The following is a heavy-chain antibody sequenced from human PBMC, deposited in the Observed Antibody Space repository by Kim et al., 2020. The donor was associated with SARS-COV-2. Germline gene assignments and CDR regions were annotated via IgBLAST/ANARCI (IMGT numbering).Heavy chain of an antibody. CDR2: IYYSGST. D-gene: IGHD6-13*01. CDR3: SRGVQAAAGHKKYDY. Sequence: SETLSLTCTVSGGSISSSSYYWGWIRQPPGKGLEWIGSIYYSGSTYYNPSLKSRVTISVDTSKNQFSLKLSSVTATDTAVYYCSRGVQAAAGHKKYDYWG. J-gene: IGHJ4*01. CDR1: GGSISSSSYY. V-gene: IGHV4-39*07.